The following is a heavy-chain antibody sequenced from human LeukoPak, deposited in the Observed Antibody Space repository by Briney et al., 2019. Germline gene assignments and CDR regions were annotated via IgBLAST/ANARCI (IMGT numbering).Heavy chain of an antibody. J-gene: IGHJ4*02. V-gene: IGHV3-66*01. D-gene: IGHD3-22*01. CDR2: IYSGGST. Sequence: GGSLRLSCAASGFSFRDYWMGWVRQAPGKGLEWVSVIYSGGSTYYADSVKGRFTISRDNSKNTLYLQMNSLRAEDTAVYYCARVDYYDSSPFDYWGQGTLVTVSS. CDR1: GFSFRDYW. CDR3: ARVDYYDSSPFDY.